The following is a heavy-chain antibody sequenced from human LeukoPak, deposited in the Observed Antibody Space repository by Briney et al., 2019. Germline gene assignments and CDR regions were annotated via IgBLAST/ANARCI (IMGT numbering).Heavy chain of an antibody. CDR1: GFTFSSYA. Sequence: HPGGSLRLSCAASGFTFSSYAMSWVRQAPGKGLEWVSAISGSGGSTYNADSVKGRFTISRDNSENTLYLQMNSLRAEDTAVYYCAKGYSSSWYYSDYWGQGTLVTVSS. CDR3: AKGYSSSWYYSDY. J-gene: IGHJ4*02. V-gene: IGHV3-23*01. CDR2: ISGSGGST. D-gene: IGHD6-13*01.